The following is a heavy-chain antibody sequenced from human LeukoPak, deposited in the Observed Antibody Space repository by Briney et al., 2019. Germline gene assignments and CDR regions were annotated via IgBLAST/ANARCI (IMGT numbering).Heavy chain of an antibody. CDR1: GYTFTSYD. CDR3: ARSPLEWLSRDDY. D-gene: IGHD3-3*01. J-gene: IGHJ4*02. Sequence: GASVKVSCKASGYTFTSYDINWVRPATGQGLEWMGWMNPNSGNTGYAQKFQGRVTMTRNTSISTAYMELSSLRSEDTAVYYCARSPLEWLSRDDYWGQGTLVTVSS. CDR2: MNPNSGNT. V-gene: IGHV1-8*01.